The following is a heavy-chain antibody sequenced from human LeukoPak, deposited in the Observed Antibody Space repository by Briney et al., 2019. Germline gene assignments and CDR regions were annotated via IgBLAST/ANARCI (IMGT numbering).Heavy chain of an antibody. CDR3: ASQWLVLGAFDY. CDR1: GFTFSRFA. J-gene: IGHJ4*02. Sequence: QPGGSLRLSCAASGFTFSRFAMSWVRQAPGKGLEWVSAISSSGGSTYYADSVKGRFTISRDNSKNTLYLQMNSLRAEDTAVYYCASQWLVLGAFDYWGQGTLVTVSS. D-gene: IGHD6-19*01. CDR2: ISSSGGST. V-gene: IGHV3-23*01.